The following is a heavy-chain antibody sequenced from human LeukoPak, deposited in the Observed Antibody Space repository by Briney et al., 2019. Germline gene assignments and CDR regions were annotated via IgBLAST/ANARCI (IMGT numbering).Heavy chain of an antibody. Sequence: SETLSLTCTVSGGSFTSSSYYWGWIRQPPGKGLEWIGSFYYSGSTYYNPSLESRLTISVDTSKNQFSLNLSSVTAADTAVYYCARHGTRNFYMGVWGKGTTVTISS. CDR1: GGSFTSSSYY. V-gene: IGHV4-39*01. J-gene: IGHJ6*03. CDR3: ARHGTRNFYMGV. CDR2: FYYSGST.